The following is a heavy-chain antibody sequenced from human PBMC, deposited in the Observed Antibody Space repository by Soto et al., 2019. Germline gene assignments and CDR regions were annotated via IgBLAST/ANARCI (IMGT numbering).Heavy chain of an antibody. V-gene: IGHV4-31*03. CDR3: ARTPDRYCSGGSCLNFDY. D-gene: IGHD2-15*01. CDR2: IYYSGST. Sequence: PSETLSLTCTVSGGSISSGGYYLSWIRQHPGKGLEWIGYIYYSGSTYYNPSLKSRVTISVDTSKNQFSLKLSSVTAADTAVYYCARTPDRYCSGGSCLNFDYWGQGTLLTVSS. CDR1: GGSISSGGYY. J-gene: IGHJ4*02.